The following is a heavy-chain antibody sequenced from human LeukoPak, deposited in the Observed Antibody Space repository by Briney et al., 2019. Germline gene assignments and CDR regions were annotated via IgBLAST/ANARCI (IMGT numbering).Heavy chain of an antibody. Sequence: GGSLRLSCAASGFTFTTYWMSWVRQAPGKGLEWVANINQDGSEKYFVDSVKGRFTISRDNAKNSLYLQMNSLRVEDTAVYYCAELGITMIGGVWGKGTTVTISS. CDR2: INQDGSEK. D-gene: IGHD3-10*02. CDR1: GFTFTTYW. CDR3: AELGITMIGGV. J-gene: IGHJ6*04. V-gene: IGHV3-7*01.